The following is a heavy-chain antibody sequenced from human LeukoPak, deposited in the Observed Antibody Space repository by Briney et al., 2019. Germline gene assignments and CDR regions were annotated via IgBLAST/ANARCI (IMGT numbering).Heavy chain of an antibody. Sequence: GGSLRLSCAASGFTFNSYNMNWVRQAPGRGLEWVSFIYADGNTYYADSVKGRFTISRDISKNAVYLQMNSLRAEDTAVYYCAKEGDYYGSGSYRDGFDIWGQGTMVTVSS. J-gene: IGHJ3*02. V-gene: IGHV3-53*01. CDR1: GFTFNSYN. CDR3: AKEGDYYGSGSYRDGFDI. CDR2: IYADGNT. D-gene: IGHD3-10*01.